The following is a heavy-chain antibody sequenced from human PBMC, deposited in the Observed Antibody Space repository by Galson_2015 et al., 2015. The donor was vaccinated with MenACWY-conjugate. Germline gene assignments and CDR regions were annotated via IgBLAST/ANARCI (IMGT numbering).Heavy chain of an antibody. V-gene: IGHV3-7*03. CDR3: SRETPGGQSLGWFLTFDY. Sequence: LRLSCAVTGFTFKSYWMSWVRQAPGKGLEWVANIKQDGSQKYYGDSVKGRFTISRDNAQNSLSLHIDTLSVEDTAIYSCSRETPGGQSLGWFLTFDYWGRGNPVTVSS. D-gene: IGHD3-9*01. CDR2: IKQDGSQK. J-gene: IGHJ4*02. CDR1: GFTFKSYW.